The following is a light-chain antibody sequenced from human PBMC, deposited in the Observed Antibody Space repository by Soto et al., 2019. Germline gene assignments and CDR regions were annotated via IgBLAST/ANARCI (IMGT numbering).Light chain of an antibody. CDR2: RTF. V-gene: IGKV1-5*03. J-gene: IGKJ1*01. CDR1: QSINGW. CDR3: QQYDTYPCT. Sequence: DIQMTQSPSTLSASVGDRVTITCRASQSINGWLAWYQQKPGKAPKLLIHRTFSLESGVPSRFTGSESGAEFTLNISSLQSDDFATYYCQQYDTYPCTFGLGTRVEI.